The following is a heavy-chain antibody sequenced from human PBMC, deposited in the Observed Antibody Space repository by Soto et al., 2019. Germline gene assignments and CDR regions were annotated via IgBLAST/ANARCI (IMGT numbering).Heavy chain of an antibody. Sequence: QVQLVESGGGVVQPGRSLRLSCAASGFTFSSYGMHWVRQAPGKGLEWVAVISYDGSNKYYADSVKGRFTISRDNSKNTLYLQMNGLRAEDKAVYYCAKDRGGYFDYRGQGTLVTVSS. CDR1: GFTFSSYG. CDR2: ISYDGSNK. D-gene: IGHD3-10*01. V-gene: IGHV3-30*18. J-gene: IGHJ4*02. CDR3: AKDRGGYFDY.